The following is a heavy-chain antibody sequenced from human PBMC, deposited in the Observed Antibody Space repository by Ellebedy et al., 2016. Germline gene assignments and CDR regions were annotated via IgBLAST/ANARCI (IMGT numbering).Heavy chain of an antibody. CDR1: RFTLSFDDYS. CDR2: LRSQGHGGTT. D-gene: IGHD1-26*01. V-gene: IGHV3-49*04. J-gene: IGHJ6*02. CDR3: NRIADLIGTSFHYGMDV. Sequence: GGSLRLSXAASRFTLSFDDYSMHWVRQAPGKGLEWVGCLRSQGHGGTTEYAASVKGRFFISAPDSKRVAYLQMNSLKTEDTGVYYCNRIADLIGTSFHYGMDVWGRGTTVTVS.